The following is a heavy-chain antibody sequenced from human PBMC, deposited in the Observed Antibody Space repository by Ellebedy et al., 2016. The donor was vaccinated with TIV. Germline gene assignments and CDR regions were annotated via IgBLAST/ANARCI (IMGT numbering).Heavy chain of an antibody. CDR2: IIPIFGTA. D-gene: IGHD2-15*01. Sequence: SVKVSXXASGGTFSSYAISWVRQAPGQGLEWMGGIIPIFGTANYAQKFQGRVTITADESTSTAYMKLSSLRSEDTAVYYCARGGDIVVVVAAPEYYFDYWGQGTLVTVSS. CDR3: ARGGDIVVVVAAPEYYFDY. V-gene: IGHV1-69*13. CDR1: GGTFSSYA. J-gene: IGHJ4*02.